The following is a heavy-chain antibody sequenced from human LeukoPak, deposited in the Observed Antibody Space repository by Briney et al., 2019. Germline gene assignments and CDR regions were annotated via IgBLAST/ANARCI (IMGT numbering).Heavy chain of an antibody. CDR1: GGTFTGYY. V-gene: IGHV1-2*02. D-gene: IGHD5-18*01. CDR2: INPNSGGT. J-gene: IGHJ4*02. Sequence: ASVKVSCKASGGTFTGYYMHWVRQAPGQGLEWMGWINPNSGGTNYAQKFQGRVTMTRDTSISTAYMELSRLRSDDTAVYYCARVSWIQLWSYYFDYWGQGTLVTVSS. CDR3: ARVSWIQLWSYYFDY.